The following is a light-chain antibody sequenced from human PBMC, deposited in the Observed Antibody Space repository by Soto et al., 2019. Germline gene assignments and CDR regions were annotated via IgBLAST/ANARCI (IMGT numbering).Light chain of an antibody. V-gene: IGKV1-39*01. CDR1: QSISVH. CDR3: QQGYITPYT. J-gene: IGKJ2*01. CDR2: AAS. Sequence: DIQMTQSPSSLSASVGDTVTITCRASQSISVHLNWYQQKPGKVPKLLIYAASNLHSGVPSRFSGSGSETDFALTISSLQPEDFATYYCQQGYITPYTFGQGTRLEIK.